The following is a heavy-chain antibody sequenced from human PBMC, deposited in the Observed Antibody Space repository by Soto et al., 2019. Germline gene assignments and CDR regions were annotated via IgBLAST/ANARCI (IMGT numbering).Heavy chain of an antibody. Sequence: GGSLRLSCAASGFTFSSYGMHWVRQAPGKGLEWVAVISYDGSNKYYADSVKGRFTISRENSKNTLYLQMNSLRAEDTAVYYCAKDQRGSSSWYRAFDIWGQGTMVTVSS. J-gene: IGHJ3*02. CDR1: GFTFSSYG. CDR3: AKDQRGSSSWYRAFDI. D-gene: IGHD6-13*01. V-gene: IGHV3-30*18. CDR2: ISYDGSNK.